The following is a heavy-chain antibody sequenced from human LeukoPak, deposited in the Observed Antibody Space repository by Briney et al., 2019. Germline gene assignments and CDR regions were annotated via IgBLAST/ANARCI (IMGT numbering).Heavy chain of an antibody. CDR1: GFTFSNYA. CDR3: AKGPLLTFGGVIVDTPPPVDY. D-gene: IGHD3-16*02. V-gene: IGHV3-7*02. Sequence: GGSLRLSCAASGFTFSNYAMSWVRQAPGKGLEWVANINQDGSVKYYVDSVKGRFTISRANSKNTLYLQMNSLRAEDTAVYYCAKGPLLTFGGVIVDTPPPVDYWGQGTLVTVSS. J-gene: IGHJ4*02. CDR2: INQDGSVK.